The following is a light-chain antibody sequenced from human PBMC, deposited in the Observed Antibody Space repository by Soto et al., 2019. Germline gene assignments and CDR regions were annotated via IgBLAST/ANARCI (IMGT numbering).Light chain of an antibody. Sequence: ALTQPASVSGSPGQSITISCTGTSSDVGTYNLVSWYQQHPGKAPKLMVYEGTKRPSGVSNRFSGSKSGNTASLTISGLQAEDEADYYCCSYVGSSTYVFGTGTRSPS. CDR2: EGT. CDR1: SSDVGTYNL. J-gene: IGLJ1*01. CDR3: CSYVGSSTYV. V-gene: IGLV2-23*01.